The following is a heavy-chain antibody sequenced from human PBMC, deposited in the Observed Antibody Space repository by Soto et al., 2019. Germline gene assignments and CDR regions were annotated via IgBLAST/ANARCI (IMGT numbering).Heavy chain of an antibody. Sequence: QLQLQESGPGLVKPSETLSLTCTVSGGSISSSSYYWGWIRQPPGKGLEWIGSIYYSGSTYYNPSLKSRVTISVDTSKNQFSLKLSSVTAADTAVYYCARLNVDTAMVVGFDIWGQGTMVTVSS. CDR2: IYYSGST. V-gene: IGHV4-39*01. CDR1: GGSISSSSYY. J-gene: IGHJ3*02. CDR3: ARLNVDTAMVVGFDI. D-gene: IGHD5-18*01.